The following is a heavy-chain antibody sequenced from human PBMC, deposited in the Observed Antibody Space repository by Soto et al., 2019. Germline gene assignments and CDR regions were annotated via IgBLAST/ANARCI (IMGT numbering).Heavy chain of an antibody. Sequence: SVKVSCKASGGTFSKYTISWVRQAPGQGLEWMAGIIPIFGAAKAAQKFQGRVALTADESTTTAYMELSSLKSDDTAIYYCARDGNGNSLAYWGQGTLVTVSS. V-gene: IGHV1-69*13. CDR2: IIPIFGAA. J-gene: IGHJ4*02. CDR1: GGTFSKYT. CDR3: ARDGNGNSLAY. D-gene: IGHD2-8*01.